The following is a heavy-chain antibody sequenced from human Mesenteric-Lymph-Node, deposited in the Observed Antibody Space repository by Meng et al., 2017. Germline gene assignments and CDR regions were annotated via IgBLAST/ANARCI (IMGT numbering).Heavy chain of an antibody. CDR1: GFTFSSYA. CDR2: IRGRAYGGAT. D-gene: IGHD3-10*01. J-gene: IGHJ6*02. Sequence: GGSLRLSCAASGFTFSSYAMSWVRQAPGKGLEWVGFIRGRAYGGATEYAASVKGRFTISRDDSKSIASLQMSSLKTEDTAVYFCTRASLTLVRGVTVDYFFGMDVWGQGTTVTVSS. CDR3: TRASLTLVRGVTVDYFFGMDV. V-gene: IGHV3-49*04.